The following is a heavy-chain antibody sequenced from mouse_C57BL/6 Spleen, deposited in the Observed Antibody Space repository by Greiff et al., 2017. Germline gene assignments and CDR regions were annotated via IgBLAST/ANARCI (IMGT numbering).Heavy chain of an antibody. V-gene: IGHV1-61*01. J-gene: IGHJ1*03. CDR1: GYTFTSYW. Sequence: QVQLQQPGAELVRPGSSVKLSCKASGYTFTSYWMDWVKQRPGQGLEWIGNIYPSDSETHYNQKFKDKATLTVDKSSSTAYMQLSSLTSEDSAVYYCARSLYYYGSGYFDVWGTGTTVTVSS. CDR2: IYPSDSET. D-gene: IGHD1-1*01. CDR3: ARSLYYYGSGYFDV.